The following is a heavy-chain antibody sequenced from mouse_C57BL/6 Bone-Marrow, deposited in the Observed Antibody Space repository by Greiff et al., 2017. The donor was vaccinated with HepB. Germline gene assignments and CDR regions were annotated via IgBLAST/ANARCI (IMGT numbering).Heavy chain of an antibody. CDR1: GYAFSSSW. V-gene: IGHV1-82*01. CDR2: IYPGDGDT. CDR3: AVITTVPDH. D-gene: IGHD1-1*01. J-gene: IGHJ2*01. Sequence: VKLMESGPELVKPGASVKISCKASGYAFSSSWMNWVKQRPGKGLEWIGRIYPGDGDTNYNGKFKGKATLTADKSSSTAYMQLSSLTSEDSAVYFCAVITTVPDHWGQGTTLTVSS.